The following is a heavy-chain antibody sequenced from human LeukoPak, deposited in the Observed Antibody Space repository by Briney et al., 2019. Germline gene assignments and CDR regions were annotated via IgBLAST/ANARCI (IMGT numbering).Heavy chain of an antibody. CDR3: ARAGYCSSTGCHYEGYYYGMDV. D-gene: IGHD2-2*01. V-gene: IGHV4-59*01. CDR2: IYYSGST. J-gene: IGHJ6*02. CDR1: GGSISSYY. Sequence: SETLSLTCTVSGGSISSYYWSWIRQPPGKGLEWIGYIYYSGSTDYNPSLKSRVTISVDPSKNQFSLKLSSVTAADTAVYYCARAGYCSSTGCHYEGYYYGMDVWGQGTTVTVSS.